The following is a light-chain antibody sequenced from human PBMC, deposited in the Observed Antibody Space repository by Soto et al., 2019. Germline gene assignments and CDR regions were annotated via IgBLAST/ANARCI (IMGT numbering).Light chain of an antibody. V-gene: IGKV1-5*03. J-gene: IGKJ2*01. CDR3: QHYKHYTESA. CDR1: QSISTW. Sequence: DIQMTKSPSTLSASVGDRVTITCRASQSISTWLAWYQQKPGKAPKVLVHKASSLENGVPSRFSGTGSETEFTLTISSLQPDDFATYYCQHYKHYTESAFGQGTKLEIK. CDR2: KAS.